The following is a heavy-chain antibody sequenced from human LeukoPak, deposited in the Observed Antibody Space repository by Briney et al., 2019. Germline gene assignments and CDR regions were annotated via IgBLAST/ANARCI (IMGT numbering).Heavy chain of an antibody. CDR2: LYDSGST. D-gene: IGHD3-10*01. CDR1: GASISNLY. Sequence: PSETLSLTCTVSGASISNLYLSWIRQPAGKGLEWIGRLYDSGSTNYNPSLKSRVTMSVDTSTNQFFLKLTSVTAADTGVYSCARGSGTTGEVKFDPWGRGTLVTVSS. CDR3: ARGSGTTGEVKFDP. J-gene: IGHJ5*02. V-gene: IGHV4-4*07.